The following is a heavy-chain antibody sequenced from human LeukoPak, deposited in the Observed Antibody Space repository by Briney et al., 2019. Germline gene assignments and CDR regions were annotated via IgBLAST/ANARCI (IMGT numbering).Heavy chain of an antibody. D-gene: IGHD5-18*01. Sequence: GGSLRLSCAASGFTFDDYAMHWVRQAPGKGLERVSGISWNSGSIGYADSVKGRFTISRDNAKNTLYLQMNSLRAEDTAVYYCAKPDTAMVTGYYFDYWGQGTLVTVSS. CDR2: ISWNSGSI. J-gene: IGHJ4*02. CDR3: AKPDTAMVTGYYFDY. CDR1: GFTFDDYA. V-gene: IGHV3-9*01.